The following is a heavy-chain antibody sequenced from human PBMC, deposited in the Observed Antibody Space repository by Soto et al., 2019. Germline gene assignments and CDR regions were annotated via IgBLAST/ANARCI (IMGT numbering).Heavy chain of an antibody. CDR3: ARGGIQLSYAFDY. J-gene: IGHJ4*02. V-gene: IGHV4-4*07. CDR2: IYTSGST. Sequence: SETLSLTCSVSGTSVSNYYWSWIRQPAGKGLEHIGRIYTSGSTSYNPSLKSRVTMSMDTSQTQIYLNLTSVTAADTAVYYCARGGIQLSYAFDYWGQGILVTVSS. CDR1: GTSVSNYY. D-gene: IGHD5-18*01.